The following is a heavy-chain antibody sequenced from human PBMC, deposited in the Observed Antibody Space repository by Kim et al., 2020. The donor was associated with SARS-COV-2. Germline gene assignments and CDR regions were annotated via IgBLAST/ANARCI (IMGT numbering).Heavy chain of an antibody. CDR3: ARSGDDYFDY. CDR2: SP. Sequence: SPYNNPSLKSPVTISVDTSKNQFSLKLSSVTAADTAVYYCARSGDDYFDYWGQGTLVTVSS. D-gene: IGHD3-10*01. V-gene: IGHV4-39*01. J-gene: IGHJ4*02.